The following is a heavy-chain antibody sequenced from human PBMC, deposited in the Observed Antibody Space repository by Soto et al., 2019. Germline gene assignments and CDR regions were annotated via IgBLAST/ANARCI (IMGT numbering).Heavy chain of an antibody. CDR2: IKKDGSGT. Sequence: GGSLRLSCAASGFNFNDHWMTWVRQAPGKGLEWVANIKKDGSGTYYVDSVKGRFTISRDNANNSLFLQMNSLRADDTAVYYCARVANGVVAPAATYYFDYWGQGALVTVSS. V-gene: IGHV3-7*03. J-gene: IGHJ4*02. CDR1: GFNFNDHW. D-gene: IGHD2-2*01. CDR3: ARVANGVVAPAATYYFDY.